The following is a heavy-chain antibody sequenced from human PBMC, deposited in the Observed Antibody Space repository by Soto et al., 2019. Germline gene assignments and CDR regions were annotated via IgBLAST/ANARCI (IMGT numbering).Heavy chain of an antibody. CDR1: GFTFSTYA. CDR2: IIGSGTII. V-gene: IGHV3-23*01. J-gene: IGHJ4*02. D-gene: IGHD5-12*01. CDR3: AKDVRPDGYWDLDY. Sequence: LRLSCAASGFTFSTYAMNWVRQVPGRGLEWVSGIIGSGTIIEYADSVKGRFTISRDNSKNTLFLQMNSLRVEDTAIYYCAKDVRPDGYWDLDYWGQGTLVTVSS.